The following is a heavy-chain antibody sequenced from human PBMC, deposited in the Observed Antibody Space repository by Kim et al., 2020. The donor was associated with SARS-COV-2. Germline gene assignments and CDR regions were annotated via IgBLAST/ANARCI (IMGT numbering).Heavy chain of an antibody. J-gene: IGHJ6*02. Sequence: SETLSLTCAVSGGAFSGYYWAWVRQPPGKGLEWIGEINHSGSTKYNASPKSRVTMSVDMSKTQFSLKLNSVTAAATGAYYCARSFEFGSGDDPMDVWGQG. CDR2: INHSGST. D-gene: IGHD3-3*01. CDR1: GGAFSGYY. V-gene: IGHV4-34*01. CDR3: ARSFEFGSGDDPMDV.